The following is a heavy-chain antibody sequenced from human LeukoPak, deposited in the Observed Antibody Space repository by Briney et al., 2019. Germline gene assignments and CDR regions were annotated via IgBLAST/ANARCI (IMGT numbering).Heavy chain of an antibody. J-gene: IGHJ3*02. V-gene: IGHV1-24*01. CDR2: FDPEDGET. CDR3: ATGLPAARIDAFDI. D-gene: IGHD2-2*01. CDR1: GYTLTELS. Sequence: ASVKVSCKVSGYTLTELSMHWVRQAPGKGLEWMGGFDPEDGETIYAQKFQGRVTMTEDTSTDTAYMELSSLRSEDTAVYYCATGLPAARIDAFDIWGQGTMVTVSS.